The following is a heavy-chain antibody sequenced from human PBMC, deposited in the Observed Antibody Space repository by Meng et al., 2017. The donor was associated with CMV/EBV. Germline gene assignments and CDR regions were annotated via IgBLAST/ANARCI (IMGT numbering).Heavy chain of an antibody. CDR2: INPNSGGT. D-gene: IGHD6-13*01. J-gene: IGHJ4*02. CDR1: GYTFTGYY. Sequence: ASVKVSCRASGYTFTGYYMHWVRQAPGQGLEWMGWINPNSGGTNYAQKFQGRVTMTRDTSISTAYMELSRLRSEDTAVHYCARDAQQLGHDYWGQGTLVTVSS. CDR3: ARDAQQLGHDY. V-gene: IGHV1-2*02.